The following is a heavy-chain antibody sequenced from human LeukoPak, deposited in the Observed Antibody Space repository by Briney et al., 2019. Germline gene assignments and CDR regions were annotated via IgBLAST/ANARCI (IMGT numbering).Heavy chain of an antibody. V-gene: IGHV4-38-2*02. D-gene: IGHD3-10*01. CDR3: ARQEGDYYHMEV. J-gene: IGHJ6*03. CDR1: GSSTVSDYY. Sequence: SETLSLTCSVSGSSTVSDYYWAWIRQPPGKGLQWVGSGNHSGTTYTNPSLKGRVTISLDTSKNQFSLKVTSVTAADTAIYYCARQEGDYYHMEVWGRGTTVTVSS. CDR2: GNHSGTT.